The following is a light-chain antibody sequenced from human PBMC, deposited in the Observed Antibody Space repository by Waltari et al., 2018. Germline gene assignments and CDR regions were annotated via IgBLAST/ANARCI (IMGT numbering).Light chain of an antibody. CDR1: SIDVGSYNL. Sequence: QSALTQPASVSGSPGKSITISCTGASIDVGSYNLVSWYQQHPDKAPKLMIYEDNKRPSGVSTRFSGSKSGNTASLTISGLHAEDEADYYCCSYAGSGTTWVFGGGTKLTVL. CDR3: CSYAGSGTTWV. V-gene: IGLV2-23*01. CDR2: EDN. J-gene: IGLJ3*02.